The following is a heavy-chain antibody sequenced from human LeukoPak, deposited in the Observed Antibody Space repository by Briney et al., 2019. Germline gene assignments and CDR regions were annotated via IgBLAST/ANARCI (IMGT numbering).Heavy chain of an antibody. Sequence: ASVKVSCKASGYTFTSYDINWVRQATGQGLEWMGWMNPNSGNTGYAQKFQGRVTMTRNTSISTAYMELSSLRSEDTAVYYCARGGYLYCSSTSCHAPYYYYYMDVWGKGTTVTISS. V-gene: IGHV1-8*01. D-gene: IGHD2-2*01. CDR2: MNPNSGNT. CDR1: GYTFTSYD. J-gene: IGHJ6*03. CDR3: ARGGYLYCSSTSCHAPYYYYYMDV.